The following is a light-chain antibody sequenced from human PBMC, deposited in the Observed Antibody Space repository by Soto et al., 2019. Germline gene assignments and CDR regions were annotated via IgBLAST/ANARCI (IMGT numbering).Light chain of an antibody. CDR1: QSVSGRS. V-gene: IGKV3-20*01. CDR2: GAS. J-gene: IGKJ1*01. CDR3: QHYGSSGSWT. Sequence: EIVLTQSPGSLSLSPGERATLSCRASQSVSGRSLAWYQHKPGQAPRLLIYGASTRLTGIPERFSGSGSGTDFTLTISRLEPEDFAVYYCQHYGSSGSWTFGQGTKVEIK.